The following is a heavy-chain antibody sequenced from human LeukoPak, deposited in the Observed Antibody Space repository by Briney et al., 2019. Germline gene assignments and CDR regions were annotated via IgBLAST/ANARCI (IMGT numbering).Heavy chain of an antibody. CDR1: GGSISSHY. CDR2: IYHSGST. J-gene: IGHJ5*02. V-gene: IGHV4-59*11. CDR3: AREHPLDP. Sequence: PSETLSLTCTVSGGSISSHYWSWIRQPPGKGLEWIGSIYHSGSTYYNPSLKSRVTISVDTSKNQFSLKLSSVTAADTAAYYCAREHPLDPWGQGTLVTVSS.